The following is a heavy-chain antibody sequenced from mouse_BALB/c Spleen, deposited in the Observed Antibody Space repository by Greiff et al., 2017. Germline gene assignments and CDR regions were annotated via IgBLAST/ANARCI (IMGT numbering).Heavy chain of an antibody. V-gene: IGHV1S137*01. CDR3: ARAGDYYGSSYAWFAY. D-gene: IGHD1-1*01. CDR1: GYTFTDYA. Sequence: QVQLQQSGAELVRPGVSVKISCKGSGYTFTDYAMHWVKQSHAKSLEWIGVISTYYGDASYNQKFKGKATMTVDKSSSTAYMELARLTSEESAIYYCARAGDYYGSSYAWFAYWGQGTLVTVSA. CDR2: ISTYYGDA. J-gene: IGHJ3*01.